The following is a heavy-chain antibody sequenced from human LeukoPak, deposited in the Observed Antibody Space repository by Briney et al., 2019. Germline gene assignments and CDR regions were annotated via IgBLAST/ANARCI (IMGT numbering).Heavy chain of an antibody. J-gene: IGHJ5*02. CDR3: AKDQGYSNYVLLDNRFDP. CDR1: GFTFSSYA. D-gene: IGHD4-4*01. CDR2: ISGSGGST. V-gene: IGHV3-23*01. Sequence: GGSLRLSCAASGFTFSSYAMSWVRQAPGKGLEWVSAISGSGGSTYYADSVKGRFTISRDNSKNTLYLQMNSLRAEDTAIYYCAKDQGYSNYVLLDNRFDPWGQGTLVTVSS.